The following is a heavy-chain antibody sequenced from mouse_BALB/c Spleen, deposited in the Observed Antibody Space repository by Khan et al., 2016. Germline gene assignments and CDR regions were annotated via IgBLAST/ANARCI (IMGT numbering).Heavy chain of an antibody. CDR2: FHPGSGGT. J-gene: IGHJ3*01. V-gene: IGHV1-15*01. CDR1: GYTFTDYE. Sequence: QVQLQQSGAELVRPGASVKLSCKALGYTFTDYEMHWVRQTPVHGLEWIGGFHPGSGGTAYNQRFKGKATLTDDKSSSTAYMELSSLTSEDSAVYNCTNRYDAWFTYWGQGTLVTVSA. D-gene: IGHD2-14*01. CDR3: TNRYDAWFTY.